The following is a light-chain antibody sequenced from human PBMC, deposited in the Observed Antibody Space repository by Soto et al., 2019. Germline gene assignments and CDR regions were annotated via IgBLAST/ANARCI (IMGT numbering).Light chain of an antibody. CDR3: QSYDSSLSGPV. Sequence: QTVVTQPPSVSGAPGQRVTISCTGSGSNIGAGYDVQWYQQLPGTAPKLLIYDNMNRPSGVPDRFSGSKSGTSASLAITGLQPDDEADYYCQSYDSSLSGPVFGGGTKLTVL. J-gene: IGLJ2*01. V-gene: IGLV1-40*01. CDR1: GSNIGAGYD. CDR2: DNM.